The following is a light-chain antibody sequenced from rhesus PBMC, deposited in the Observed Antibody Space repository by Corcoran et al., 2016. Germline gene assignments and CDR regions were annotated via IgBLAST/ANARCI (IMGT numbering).Light chain of an antibody. Sequence: DIQMTQSPSSLSASVGDTVTITCRASQSIRNWLAWYQQEPGKAPKFLIYKASNLQSGVPSRFSGSVSGTDFTLTISSLQSEEFATYYCQQYSSSPLTFGGGTKVDLK. CDR3: QQYSSSPLT. CDR2: KAS. J-gene: IGKJ4*01. CDR1: QSIRNW. V-gene: IGKV1-22*01.